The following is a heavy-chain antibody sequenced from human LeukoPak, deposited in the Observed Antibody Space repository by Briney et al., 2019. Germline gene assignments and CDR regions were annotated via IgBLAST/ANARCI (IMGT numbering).Heavy chain of an antibody. Sequence: GGSLRHSCAASKFTFSDYYMSWIRPALGKGLEWVSSISSTSSTKYYTDSVKGRFTISRDNAKKSLYLEMTSLRAEDTAIYFCARCGDGLPCDFDYWGQGTLVTVCS. V-gene: IGHV3-11*04. CDR2: ISSTSSTK. D-gene: IGHD3-10*01. CDR3: ARCGDGLPCDFDY. CDR1: KFTFSDYY. J-gene: IGHJ4*02.